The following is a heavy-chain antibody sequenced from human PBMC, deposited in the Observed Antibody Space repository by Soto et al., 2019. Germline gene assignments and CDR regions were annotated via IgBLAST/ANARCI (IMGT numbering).Heavy chain of an antibody. V-gene: IGHV4-59*01. CDR3: AGEIVVPAAMYWFDP. Sequence: SETLSLTCPVSGGSISSYYWSWIRQPPGKGLEWIGYIYYSGSTNYNPSLKSRVTISVDTSKNQFSLKLSSVTAADTAVYYCAGEIVVPAAMYWFDPWGQGTLVTVSS. CDR1: GGSISSYY. D-gene: IGHD2-2*01. J-gene: IGHJ5*02. CDR2: IYYSGST.